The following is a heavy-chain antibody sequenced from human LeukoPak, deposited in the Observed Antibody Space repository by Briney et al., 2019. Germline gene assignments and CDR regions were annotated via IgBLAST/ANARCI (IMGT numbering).Heavy chain of an antibody. V-gene: IGHV4-59*08. J-gene: IGHJ6*02. CDR2: IYYSGST. CDR1: GGSISSYY. D-gene: IGHD3-9*01. CDR3: ARLTGHFDWLSNYYYYGMDV. Sequence: PSETLSLTCTVSGGSISSYYWSWIRQPPGKGLEWIGYIYYSGSTNYNPSLKSRVTISVDTSKNQFSLKLSSVTAADTAVYYCARLTGHFDWLSNYYYYGMDVWGQGTTVTVSS.